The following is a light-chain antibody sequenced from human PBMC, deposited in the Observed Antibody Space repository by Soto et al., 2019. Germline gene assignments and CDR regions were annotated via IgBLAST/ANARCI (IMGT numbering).Light chain of an antibody. Sequence: EIVLTQSPGTLSLSPGERATLSCRASQSVSSSYLAWYQQKPGQAPRLLIYGASGRATGIPDRFSGSGSGTAFTLTISRLEPEDFAVYYCHQYGSSPVYTFGQGTQVEIK. J-gene: IGKJ2*01. V-gene: IGKV3-20*01. CDR2: GAS. CDR1: QSVSSSY. CDR3: HQYGSSPVYT.